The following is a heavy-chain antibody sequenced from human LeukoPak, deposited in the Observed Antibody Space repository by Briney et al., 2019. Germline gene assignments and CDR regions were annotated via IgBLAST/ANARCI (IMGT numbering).Heavy chain of an antibody. Sequence: SETLSLTCTVSGGSISSGSYYWSWIRQPAGKGLEWIGRIYTSGSTNYNPSLKSRVTISVDTSKNQFSLKLSSVTAADTAVHYCARNAAVYYNWFDPWGQGTLVTVSS. D-gene: IGHD2-8*01. CDR3: ARNAAVYYNWFDP. CDR1: GGSISSGSYY. V-gene: IGHV4-61*02. J-gene: IGHJ5*02. CDR2: IYTSGST.